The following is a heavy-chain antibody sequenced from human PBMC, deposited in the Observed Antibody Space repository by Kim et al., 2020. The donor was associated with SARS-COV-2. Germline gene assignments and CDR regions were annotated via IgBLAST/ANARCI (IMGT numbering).Heavy chain of an antibody. Sequence: SETLSLTCNVSGVSMNNYYWSWIRQPPGKGLEWIGYVYYSGSTNYNPSLKNRVLISIDTSKNHFSLKLTSVTAADTAVYYCAGTLISFGRGCFDPWGQGTLVTVSS. CDR2: VYYSGST. V-gene: IGHV4-59*01. CDR3: AGTLISFGRGCFDP. D-gene: IGHD3-16*01. CDR1: GVSMNNYY. J-gene: IGHJ5*02.